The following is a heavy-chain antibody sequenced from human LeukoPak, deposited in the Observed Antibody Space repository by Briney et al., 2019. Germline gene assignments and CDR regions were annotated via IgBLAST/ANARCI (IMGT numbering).Heavy chain of an antibody. Sequence: PGGSLRLSCAASGFTFSDYYMSWIRQAPGKGLEWVSSISSSSIYIYYADSVKGRFTISRDNAKKSLYLQMNSLRAEDTAVYYCARVAAADTAMMNFDQWGQGTLVTVSS. V-gene: IGHV3-11*05. D-gene: IGHD5-18*01. J-gene: IGHJ4*02. CDR1: GFTFSDYY. CDR2: ISSSSIYI. CDR3: ARVAAADTAMMNFDQ.